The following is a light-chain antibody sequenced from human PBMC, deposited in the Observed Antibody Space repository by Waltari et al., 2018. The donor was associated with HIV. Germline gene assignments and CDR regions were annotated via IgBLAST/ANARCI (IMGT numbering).Light chain of an antibody. Sequence: SYELTQPPSMSVSPGQTANITCSGDKLGNEYACWYQQKAGQSPVLVIFKDTRLPSGIPGRFSGSTSGNTATLTVSGALPADEGDYYCQAWDNSVVVFGGGTRLTVL. CDR2: KDT. V-gene: IGLV3-1*01. J-gene: IGLJ2*01. CDR1: KLGNEY. CDR3: QAWDNSVVV.